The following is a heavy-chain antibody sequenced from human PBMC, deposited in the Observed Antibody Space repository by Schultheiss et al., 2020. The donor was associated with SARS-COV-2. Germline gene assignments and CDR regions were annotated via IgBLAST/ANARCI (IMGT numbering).Heavy chain of an antibody. CDR2: ISNDGTNE. CDR3: AKGDRYFDWLLFDY. CDR1: AFTFSNYA. J-gene: IGHJ4*02. V-gene: IGHV3-30*18. Sequence: GGSLRLSCAASAFTFSNYAMHWVRQAPGKGLEWVSLISNDGTNENYADSVKGRFTISRDNSKNTLYLQMNSLRAEDTAVYYCAKGDRYFDWLLFDYWGQGTLVTVSS. D-gene: IGHD3-9*01.